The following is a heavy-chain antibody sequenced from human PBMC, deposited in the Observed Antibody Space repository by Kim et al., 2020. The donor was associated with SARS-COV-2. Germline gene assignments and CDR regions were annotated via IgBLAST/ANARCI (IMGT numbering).Heavy chain of an antibody. Sequence: YYADSVKGRFTISRDNSKNTLYLQMNSLRAEDTAVYYCASGVATINNFDYWGQGTLVTVSS. J-gene: IGHJ4*02. V-gene: IGHV3-30*01. D-gene: IGHD5-12*01. CDR3: ASGVATINNFDY.